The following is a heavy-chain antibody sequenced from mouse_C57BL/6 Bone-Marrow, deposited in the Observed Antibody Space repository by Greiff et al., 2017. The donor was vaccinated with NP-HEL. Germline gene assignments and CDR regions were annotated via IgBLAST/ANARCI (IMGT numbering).Heavy chain of an antibody. J-gene: IGHJ3*01. D-gene: IGHD1-1*01. Sequence: QVQLQQPGAELVKPGASVKLSCKASGYTFTSYWMQWVKQRPGQGLEWIGEIDPSDSYTNYNQKFKGKATLTVDTSSSTAYMQLSSLTSEDSAVYYCARPPYGSSERWGQGTLVTVSA. CDR3: ARPPYGSSER. CDR1: GYTFTSYW. V-gene: IGHV1-50*01. CDR2: IDPSDSYT.